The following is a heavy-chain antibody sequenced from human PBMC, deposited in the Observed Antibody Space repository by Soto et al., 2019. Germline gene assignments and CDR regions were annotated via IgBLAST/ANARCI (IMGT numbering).Heavy chain of an antibody. D-gene: IGHD6-13*01. Sequence: PGGSLRLSCAASGFTFSSYGMHWVRRAPGKGLEWVAVIWYDGSNKYYADSVKGRFTISRDNSKNTLYLQMNSLRAEDTAVYYCARGGGIAAAVGPFYYYYGMDVWGQGTTVTVSS. J-gene: IGHJ6*02. CDR3: ARGGGIAAAVGPFYYYYGMDV. CDR1: GFTFSSYG. CDR2: IWYDGSNK. V-gene: IGHV3-33*01.